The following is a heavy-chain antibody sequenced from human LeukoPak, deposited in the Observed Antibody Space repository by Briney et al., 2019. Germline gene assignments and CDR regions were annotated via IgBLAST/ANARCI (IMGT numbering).Heavy chain of an antibody. V-gene: IGHV4-34*01. CDR1: GGSFSGYY. D-gene: IGHD5-18*01. CDR2: INHSGST. Sequence: PSETLSLTCAVYGGSFSGYYWSWIRQPPGKGLEWIGEINHSGSTNYNPSLKSRVTISVDTSKNQFSLKLSSVTAADTAVYYCARFLTPGYSYGYDYWGQGTLVTVSS. J-gene: IGHJ4*02. CDR3: ARFLTPGYSYGYDY.